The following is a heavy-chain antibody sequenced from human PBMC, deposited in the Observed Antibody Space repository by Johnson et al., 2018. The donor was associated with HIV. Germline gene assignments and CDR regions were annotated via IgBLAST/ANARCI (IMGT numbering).Heavy chain of an antibody. CDR1: GFTFSSYA. CDR2: ISGSGGST. CDR3: AKDWVYYSTPHAFDI. J-gene: IGHJ3*02. Sequence: VQLVESGGGLVQPGGSLRLSCAASGFTFSSYAMSWVRQAPGKGLEWVSAISGSGGSTYYADSVKGRYIISRDNSKNTLYLQMNSLIAEDTAVYYCAKDWVYYSTPHAFDIWGQGTMVTVSS. V-gene: IGHV3-23*04. D-gene: IGHD3-10*01.